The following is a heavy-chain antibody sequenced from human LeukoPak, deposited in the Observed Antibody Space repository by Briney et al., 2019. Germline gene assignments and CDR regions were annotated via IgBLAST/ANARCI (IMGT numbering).Heavy chain of an antibody. V-gene: IGHV3-23*01. CDR2: ISGSGGST. Sequence: PGGSLRLSCAASGFTFSSYAMSWVRQAPGKGLEWDSAISGSGGSTYYADSVKGRFTISRDNSKNTLYLQMNSLRAEDTAVYYCAKDSSVVPAAIYDYWGQGTLVTVSS. D-gene: IGHD2-2*01. CDR3: AKDSSVVPAAIYDY. J-gene: IGHJ4*02. CDR1: GFTFSSYA.